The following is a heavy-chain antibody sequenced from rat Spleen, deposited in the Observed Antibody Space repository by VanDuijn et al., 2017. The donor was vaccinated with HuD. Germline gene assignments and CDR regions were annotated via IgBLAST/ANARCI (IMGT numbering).Heavy chain of an antibody. CDR1: GFTFSTYG. CDR2: ISYDGGNT. D-gene: IGHD1-10*01. V-gene: IGHV5S13*01. J-gene: IGHJ1*01. CDR3: SRIITYWYFDF. Sequence: EVQLVESGGGLVQPGRSMKLSCVASGFTFSTYGMAWVRQAPKKGLEWVAYISYDGGNTYYRDSVKGRFTVSRDNAKDTLYLRMNSLRSEDTATYYCSRIITYWYFDFWGPGTMVTVSS.